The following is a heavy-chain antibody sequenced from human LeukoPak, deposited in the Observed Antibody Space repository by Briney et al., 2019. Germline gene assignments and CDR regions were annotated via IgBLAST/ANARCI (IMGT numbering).Heavy chain of an antibody. CDR2: IWYDGSNK. V-gene: IGHV3-33*01. D-gene: IGHD4-17*01. J-gene: IGHJ4*02. CDR1: GFTFSSYG. CDR3: ARDQNEGYGDHFYYFDY. Sequence: PGGSLRLSCAASGFTFSSYGMHWVRQAPGKGLEWVAVIWYDGSNKYYVDSVKGRFTISRDNSKNTLYLQMNSLRAEDTAVYYCARDQNEGYGDHFYYFDYWGQGTLVTVSS.